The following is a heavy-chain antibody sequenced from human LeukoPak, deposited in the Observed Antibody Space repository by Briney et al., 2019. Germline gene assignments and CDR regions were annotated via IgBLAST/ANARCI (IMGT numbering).Heavy chain of an antibody. CDR3: ARHRGGSSPSVFDS. D-gene: IGHD2-15*01. Sequence: PSETLSLTCTVPGGSVSSSSYYWGWIRQPPGKGLEWIGSVYYSGSTYYNPSLKSRVTISVDTSKNQFSLKMSSVTAADTTLFYCARHRGGSSPSVFDSWGQGTLVTVSS. CDR1: GGSVSSSSYY. CDR2: VYYSGST. J-gene: IGHJ4*02. V-gene: IGHV4-39*01.